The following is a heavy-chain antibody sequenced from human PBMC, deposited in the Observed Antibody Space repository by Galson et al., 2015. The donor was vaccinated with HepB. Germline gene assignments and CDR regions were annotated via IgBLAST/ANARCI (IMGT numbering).Heavy chain of an antibody. CDR3: ARDRDYRFDY. V-gene: IGHV1-18*04. D-gene: IGHD4/OR15-4a*01. J-gene: IGHJ4*02. CDR2: ISANSGNT. Sequence: SVKVSCKASGYTFTPNGISWVRQAPGQGLEWMGWISANSGNTKYAQNFQERVTLTRDTSTSTVYLELRNLRSDDTAAYYCARDRDYRFDYWGQGTLVTVSS. CDR1: GYTFTPNG.